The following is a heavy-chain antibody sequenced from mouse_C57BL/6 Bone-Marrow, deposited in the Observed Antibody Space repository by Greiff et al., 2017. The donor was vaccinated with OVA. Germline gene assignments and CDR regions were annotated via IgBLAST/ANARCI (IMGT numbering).Heavy chain of an antibody. D-gene: IGHD2-2*01. CDR2: ISGGGGNT. CDR3: ARHGYYGYDGYYFDY. CDR1: GFTFSSYT. J-gene: IGHJ2*01. Sequence: EVQGVESGGGLVKPGGSLKLSCAASGFTFSSYTMSWVRQTPEKRLEWVATISGGGGNTYYPHSVKGGLTISRENANTTLYLQMSSLWSEDSALYYCARHGYYGYDGYYFDYWGQGTTLTVSS. V-gene: IGHV5-9*01.